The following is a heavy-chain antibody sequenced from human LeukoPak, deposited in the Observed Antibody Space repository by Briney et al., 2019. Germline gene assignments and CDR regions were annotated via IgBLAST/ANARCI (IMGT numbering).Heavy chain of an antibody. J-gene: IGHJ6*02. D-gene: IGHD2-2*01. Sequence: GASVKVSCKASGYTFTDYYISWVRQAPGQGLEWMGWISAYNGNTNYAQKLQGRVTMTTDTSTSTAYMELRSLRSDDTAVYYCAREIVVVPAATVYYYYGMDVWGQGTTVTVSS. CDR1: GYTFTDYY. V-gene: IGHV1-18*01. CDR3: AREIVVVPAATVYYYYGMDV. CDR2: ISAYNGNT.